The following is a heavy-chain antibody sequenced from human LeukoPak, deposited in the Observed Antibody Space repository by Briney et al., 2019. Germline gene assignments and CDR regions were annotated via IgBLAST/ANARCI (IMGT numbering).Heavy chain of an antibody. CDR1: GFTFDDYA. V-gene: IGHV3-43D*03. Sequence: GGSLRLSCAASGFTFDDYAMHWVRQAPGKGLEWVSLISWDGGSTYYADSVKGRFTISRDNSKNSLYLQMNSLRAEDTALYYCAKGPVGATGLGFDYWGQGTLVTVSS. CDR3: AKGPVGATGLGFDY. CDR2: ISWDGGST. J-gene: IGHJ4*02. D-gene: IGHD1-26*01.